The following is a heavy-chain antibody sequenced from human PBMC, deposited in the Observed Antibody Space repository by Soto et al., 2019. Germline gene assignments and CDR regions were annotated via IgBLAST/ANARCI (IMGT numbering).Heavy chain of an antibody. V-gene: IGHV3-9*01. CDR3: AKGRIAGIVATIVDY. CDR2: ISWNSGSI. CDR1: GFTFYDYA. J-gene: IGHJ4*02. D-gene: IGHD5-12*01. Sequence: PGGSLRLSCAASGFTFYDYALHWVRQAPGKGLEWVSGISWNSGSIGYADSVKGRFTISRDNAKNSLYLQMNSLRAEDTALYYCAKGRIAGIVATIVDYWGQGTLVTVSS.